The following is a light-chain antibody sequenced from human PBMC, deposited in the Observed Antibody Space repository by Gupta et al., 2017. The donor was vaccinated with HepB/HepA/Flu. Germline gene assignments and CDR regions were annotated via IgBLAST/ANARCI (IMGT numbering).Light chain of an antibody. V-gene: IGLV1-47*01. J-gene: IGLJ3*02. Sequence: QSVKTQPPSASAPPGQRVTISCSGSSSNIGSNYVYWYQQPPGTAPKLLMYRNNQRPSGVPDRFSGSKSGTSAALAISGLRAEDEADYYCAAWDDSLSGQVFGGGTKLTVL. CDR2: RNN. CDR3: AAWDDSLSGQV. CDR1: SSNIGSNY.